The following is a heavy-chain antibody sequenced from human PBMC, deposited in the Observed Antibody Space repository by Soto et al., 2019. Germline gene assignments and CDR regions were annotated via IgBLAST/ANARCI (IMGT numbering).Heavy chain of an antibody. CDR1: GFTFSSYG. CDR3: AREGRGGGDRHWYFDL. D-gene: IGHD2-21*02. CDR2: IWYDGSNK. J-gene: IGHJ2*01. Sequence: QVQLVESGGGVVQPGRSLRLSCAASGFTFSSYGMHWVRQAPGKGLEWVAVIWYDGSNKYYADSVKGRFTISRDNSKNXLDLQMNSLRAEDTAVYYCAREGRGGGDRHWYFDLWGRGTLVTVSS. V-gene: IGHV3-33*01.